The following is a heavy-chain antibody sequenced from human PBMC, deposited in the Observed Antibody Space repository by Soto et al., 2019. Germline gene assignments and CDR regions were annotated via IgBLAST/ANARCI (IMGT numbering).Heavy chain of an antibody. CDR1: GGSISSYY. D-gene: IGHD5-18*01. V-gene: IGHV4-59*01. CDR2: MYHSGST. CDR3: ARDPQGYSSS. Sequence: LSLTCTVSGGSISSYYWSWIRQPPGKGLEWIASMYHSGSTNYNPSLRSRVSISVDTSKNQFSLKMRSVTAADTAVYYCARDPQGYSSSWGQGTLVTVSS. J-gene: IGHJ5*02.